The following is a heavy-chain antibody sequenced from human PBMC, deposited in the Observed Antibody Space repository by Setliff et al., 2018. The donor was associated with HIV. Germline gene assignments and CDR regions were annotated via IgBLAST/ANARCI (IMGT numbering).Heavy chain of an antibody. CDR2: IYHSEYT. J-gene: IGHJ4*02. V-gene: IGHV4-4*02. D-gene: IGHD3-22*01. CDR1: GGSISSDNW. CDR3: ARQAWHYDRDGYFIDY. Sequence: TLSLTCAVSGGSISSDNWWTWVRQPPGKGLEWIGEIYHSEYTNYNASLKSRVSMSVDKSKNQFSLKLNSATAADTAVYYCARQAWHYDRDGYFIDYWGQGMLVTVSS.